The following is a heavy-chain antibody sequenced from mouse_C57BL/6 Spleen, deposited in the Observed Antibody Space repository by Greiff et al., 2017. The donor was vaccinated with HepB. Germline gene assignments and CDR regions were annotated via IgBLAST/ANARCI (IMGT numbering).Heavy chain of an antibody. CDR3: ARDDYDVGFDY. CDR2: IHPSDSDT. Sequence: VQLQQPGAELVKPGASVKVSCKASGYTFTSYWMHWVKQRPGQGLEWIGRIHPSDSDTNYNPKFKGKATLTVDKSSSTTYIQVSSLTSEGSAVYYGARDDYDVGFDYWGQGTTLTVSS. CDR1: GYTFTSYW. V-gene: IGHV1-74*01. J-gene: IGHJ2*01. D-gene: IGHD2-4*01.